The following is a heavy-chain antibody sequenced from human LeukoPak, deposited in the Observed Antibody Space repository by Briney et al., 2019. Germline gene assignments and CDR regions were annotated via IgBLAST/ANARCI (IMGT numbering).Heavy chain of an antibody. J-gene: IGHJ4*02. CDR3: AKDISGTYLAALDY. V-gene: IGHV3-9*01. CDR2: ISWNSDTI. D-gene: IGHD1-26*01. Sequence: GRSLRLSCAASGFSFDDYAMHWVRQTPGKGLEWVSGISWNSDTIGYADSVKGRLTISRDNAKNSLYLQMNSLRGEDTALYYCAKDISGTYLAALDYWGQGTLVTVSS. CDR1: GFSFDDYA.